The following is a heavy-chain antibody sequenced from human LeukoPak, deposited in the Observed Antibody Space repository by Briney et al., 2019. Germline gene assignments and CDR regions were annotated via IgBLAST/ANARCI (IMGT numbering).Heavy chain of an antibody. Sequence: GGSLRLSCVASGFSFDTYAMSWVRQPPGKGLEWVSGILATGRRRLYTDSVKGRFTISRDNSKNTLHLQMNSLRAEDTALYFCAKDHDNGDYYYYLDSWGQGTLVTVSS. CDR2: ILATGRRR. V-gene: IGHV3-23*01. J-gene: IGHJ4*02. D-gene: IGHD2-21*02. CDR1: GFSFDTYA. CDR3: AKDHDNGDYYYYLDS.